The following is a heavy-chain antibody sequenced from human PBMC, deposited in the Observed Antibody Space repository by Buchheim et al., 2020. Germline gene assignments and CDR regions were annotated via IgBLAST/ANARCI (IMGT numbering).Heavy chain of an antibody. CDR3: AKWERGIVVVPAASYFQH. CDR1: GFTFSSYA. D-gene: IGHD2-2*01. J-gene: IGHJ1*01. Sequence: EVQLLESGGGLVQPGGSLRLSCAASGFTFSSYAMSWVRQAPGKGLEWVSAISGSGGSTYYADSVKGRFTISRDNSKNTLYLQMNSLRAEDTAVYYCAKWERGIVVVPAASYFQHWGQGTL. CDR2: ISGSGGST. V-gene: IGHV3-23*01.